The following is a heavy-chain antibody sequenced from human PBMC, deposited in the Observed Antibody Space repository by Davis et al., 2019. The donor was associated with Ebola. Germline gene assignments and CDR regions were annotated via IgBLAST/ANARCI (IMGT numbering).Heavy chain of an antibody. J-gene: IGHJ4*02. D-gene: IGHD1/OR15-1a*01. CDR2: ISSDSDYI. Sequence: GGSLRLSCAASGFTFSTYSMSWVRQAPGKGLEWVSSISSDSDYIYYADSAKGRFTISRDNAKNSLYLQMNSLRAEDTAVYYCARGDRIKAKQFDYWGQGTLVTVSS. V-gene: IGHV3-21*01. CDR1: GFTFSTYS. CDR3: ARGDRIKAKQFDY.